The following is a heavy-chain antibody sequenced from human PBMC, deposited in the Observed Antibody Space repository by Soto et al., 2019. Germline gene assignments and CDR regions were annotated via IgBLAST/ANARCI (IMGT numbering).Heavy chain of an antibody. D-gene: IGHD3-22*01. CDR2: INWNGGST. CDR1: GFTFDDYG. J-gene: IGHJ6*02. V-gene: IGHV3-20*04. Sequence: GGSLRLSCAASGFTFDDYGMSWVRQAPGKGLEWVSGINWNGGSTGYADSVKGQFTIYRDNAKNSLYLQMNSLRAEDPALYYCARDDYLNYYDSSGYYRYYYGMDVWGQGTTVTVSS. CDR3: ARDDYLNYYDSSGYYRYYYGMDV.